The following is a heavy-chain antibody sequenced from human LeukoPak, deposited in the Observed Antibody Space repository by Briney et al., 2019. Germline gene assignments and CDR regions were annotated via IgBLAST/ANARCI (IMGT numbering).Heavy chain of an antibody. CDR3: ARDVRGRSWSVPNYYYYYGMDV. D-gene: IGHD3-10*02. Sequence: GRSLRLSCAASGFTFSSYAMHWVRQAPGKGLEWVAVISYDGSNKYYADSVKGRFTISRDNSKNTLYLQMNSLRAEDTAVYYCARDVRGRSWSVPNYYYYYGMDVWGQGTTVTVSS. CDR2: ISYDGSNK. J-gene: IGHJ6*02. V-gene: IGHV3-30-3*01. CDR1: GFTFSSYA.